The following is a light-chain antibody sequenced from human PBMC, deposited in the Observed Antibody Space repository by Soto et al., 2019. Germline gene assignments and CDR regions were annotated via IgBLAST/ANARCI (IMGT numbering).Light chain of an antibody. J-gene: IGKJ2*01. CDR2: GAS. V-gene: IGKV3-15*01. CDR1: QSVSIN. CDR3: QQYNNWPYT. Sequence: EIVMTQSPATLSVSPGERATLSCRASQSVSINLAWYQQKPGQAPRLVIYGASTRATGIPARFSGSGSGTEFTLTISSLQSEDFAVYYCQQYNNWPYTFGQGTKLEIK.